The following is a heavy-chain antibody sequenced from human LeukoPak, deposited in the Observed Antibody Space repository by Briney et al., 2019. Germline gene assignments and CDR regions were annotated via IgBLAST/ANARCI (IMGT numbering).Heavy chain of an antibody. CDR3: ARGALYHMDV. CDR2: ISRSSSYI. Sequence: GGSLRLSCAPSGFTFSSYSMNWVSQAPGDGLEWVSSISRSSSYIYYADSVKGRFTIARDNAKNSLYLQMNSLRAEETAVYYCARGALYHMDVWGKGATVTISS. J-gene: IGHJ6*03. V-gene: IGHV3-21*04. CDR1: GFTFSSYS.